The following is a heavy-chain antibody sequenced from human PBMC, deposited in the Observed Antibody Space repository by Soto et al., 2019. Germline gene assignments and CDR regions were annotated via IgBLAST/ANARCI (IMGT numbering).Heavy chain of an antibody. D-gene: IGHD2-15*01. Sequence: SETLSLTCTVSGGSISSGGYYWSWIRQHPRKGLEWIGYIYYSGSTYYNPSLKSRVTISVDTSKNQFSLKLSSVTAADTAVYYCARHCSGGSCYYAFDIWGQGTMVTVSS. CDR2: IYYSGST. J-gene: IGHJ3*02. V-gene: IGHV4-31*03. CDR1: GGSISSGGYY. CDR3: ARHCSGGSCYYAFDI.